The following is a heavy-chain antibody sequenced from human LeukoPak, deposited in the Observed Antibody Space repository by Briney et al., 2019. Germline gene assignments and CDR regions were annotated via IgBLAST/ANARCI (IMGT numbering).Heavy chain of an antibody. CDR1: GFTFSSYS. CDR2: ISGSGGST. D-gene: IGHD6-6*01. J-gene: IGHJ4*02. Sequence: GGSLRLSCAASGFTFSSYSMNWVRQAPGKGLEWVSAISGSGGSTYYADSVKGRFTISRDNSKNTLYLQMNSLRAEDTAVYYCAKGERTAGIAARPYYFDYWGQGTLVTVSS. CDR3: AKGERTAGIAARPYYFDY. V-gene: IGHV3-23*01.